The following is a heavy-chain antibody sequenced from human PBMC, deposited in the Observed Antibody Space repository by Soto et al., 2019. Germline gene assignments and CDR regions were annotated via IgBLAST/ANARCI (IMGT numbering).Heavy chain of an antibody. D-gene: IGHD6-19*01. CDR2: IWYDGSNK. V-gene: IGHV3-33*01. CDR1: GFTFSSYG. J-gene: IGHJ5*02. CDR3: ARSIAVDGSKSCCDP. Sequence: QVQLVESGGGVVQPGRSLRLTCAASGFTFSSYGMHWVRQAPVKGLEWVAVIWYDGSNKYYADSVKGRFTISRDNSKNTLFLQMNSLRAEDTAVYYCARSIAVDGSKSCCDPWGQGTLVTVSS.